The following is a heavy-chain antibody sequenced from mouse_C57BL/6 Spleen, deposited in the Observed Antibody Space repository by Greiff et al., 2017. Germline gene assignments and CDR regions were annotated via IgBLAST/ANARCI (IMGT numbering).Heavy chain of an antibody. V-gene: IGHV1-55*01. J-gene: IGHJ2*01. CDR3: ARRETEGFDY. Sequence: QVHVKQPGAELVKPGASVKMSCKASGYTFTSYWITWVKQRPGQGLEWIGDIYPGSGSTNYNEKFKGKATLTVDTSSSTAYMQLSSLTSEDSAVYYCARRETEGFDYWGQGTTLTVSS. CDR1: GYTFTSYW. CDR2: IYPGSGST.